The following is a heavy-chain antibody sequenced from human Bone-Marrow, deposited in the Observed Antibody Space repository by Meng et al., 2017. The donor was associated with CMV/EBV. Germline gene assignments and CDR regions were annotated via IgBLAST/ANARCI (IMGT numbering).Heavy chain of an antibody. V-gene: IGHV4-34*01. J-gene: IGHJ4*02. D-gene: IGHD1-26*01. CDR1: GGSFSGYY. CDR3: ARGRGYSGSRFDY. Sequence: SETLSLTCAVYGGSFSGYYWSWIRQPPGKGLEWIGEINHSGSTNYNPSLKSRVTISVDTSKNQFSLKLSSVTAADTAVYYCARGRGYSGSRFDYWVQGKLVTVYS. CDR2: INHSGST.